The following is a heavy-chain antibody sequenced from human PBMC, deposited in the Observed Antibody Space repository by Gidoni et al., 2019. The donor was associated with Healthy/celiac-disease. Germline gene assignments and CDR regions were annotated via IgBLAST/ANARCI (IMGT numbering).Heavy chain of an antibody. CDR3: AKRRIMIPDGMDV. CDR2: ISGSGGST. Sequence: EVQLLESGGGLVQPGGSLRLSCAASGFTFSSYAMSWVRQAPGKGLGWVSAISGSGGSTYYADSVKGRFTISRDNSKNTLYLQMNSLRAEDTAVYYCAKRRIMIPDGMDVWGQGTTVTVSS. J-gene: IGHJ6*02. CDR1: GFTFSSYA. V-gene: IGHV3-23*01. D-gene: IGHD3-16*01.